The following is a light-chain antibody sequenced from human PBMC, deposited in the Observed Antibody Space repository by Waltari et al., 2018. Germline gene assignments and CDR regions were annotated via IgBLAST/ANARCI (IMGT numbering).Light chain of an antibody. Sequence: QSALTQPRSVSGSPGQSVTMSCTGSSSDVGGYNSVSWYQQHPGKAPKLLIYDVNKRPSGVPDRFSASKSGNTASLTISGLQAEDEADYYCCSHAGTYTSLCVFGTGTQVTVL. CDR1: SSDVGGYNS. CDR2: DVN. J-gene: IGLJ1*01. V-gene: IGLV2-11*01. CDR3: CSHAGTYTSLCV.